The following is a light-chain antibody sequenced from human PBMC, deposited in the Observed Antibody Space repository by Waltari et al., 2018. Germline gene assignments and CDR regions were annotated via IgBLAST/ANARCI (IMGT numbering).Light chain of an antibody. Sequence: QSALAQPASVSGSPGQSITISCTGSSSDVGSYNFVSWYQQHPGKSPKFMIYDVKKRPSGVSNLFAGSKSGNTASLTISGLQAEDEADYYCSSYTTSGTWMFGGGTKLTVL. CDR2: DVK. CDR3: SSYTTSGTWM. J-gene: IGLJ3*02. V-gene: IGLV2-14*01. CDR1: SSDVGSYNF.